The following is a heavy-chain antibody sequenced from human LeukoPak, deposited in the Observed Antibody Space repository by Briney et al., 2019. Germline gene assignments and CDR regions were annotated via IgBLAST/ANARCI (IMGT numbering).Heavy chain of an antibody. D-gene: IGHD6-13*01. Sequence: GASVKVSCKASGYTFTSYGISWVRQAPGQGLEWMGWISAYNGNTNYAQKLQGRVTMTTDTSTSTAYMELRSLRSDDTAVYYCASHSSSWYDSTFDYWGQGTLVTVSS. CDR1: GYTFTSYG. J-gene: IGHJ4*02. CDR2: ISAYNGNT. V-gene: IGHV1-18*01. CDR3: ASHSSSWYDSTFDY.